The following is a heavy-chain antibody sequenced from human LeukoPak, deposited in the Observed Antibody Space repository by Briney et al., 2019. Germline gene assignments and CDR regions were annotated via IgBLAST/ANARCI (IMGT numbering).Heavy chain of an antibody. D-gene: IGHD6-13*01. V-gene: IGHV1-2*02. CDR2: INPNSGGT. Sequence: ASVKVSCKASGYTFTGYFMHWVRQAPGQGLEWMGWINPNSGGTNYAQKFQGRVIMTRDTSNSTAYIELSRLRSDDTAVYYCARDLDGSSGCDYWGQGTLVTVSS. J-gene: IGHJ4*02. CDR3: ARDLDGSSGCDY. CDR1: GYTFTGYF.